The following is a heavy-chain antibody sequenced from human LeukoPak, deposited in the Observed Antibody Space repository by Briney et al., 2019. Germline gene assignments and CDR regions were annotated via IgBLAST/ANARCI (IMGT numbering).Heavy chain of an antibody. CDR3: AKAPYVTSGPFWH. D-gene: IGHD3-22*01. Sequence: GGSLRLSCAASGFTFYDYTMHWVRQAPGKGLEWVSLVNWERSSTHYADSVKGRVTISRDNRENYLYLQMNSLTTEDTALYYCAKAPYVTSGPFWHWGQGTLVTVSS. CDR2: VNWERSST. CDR1: GFTFYDYT. V-gene: IGHV3-43*01. J-gene: IGHJ1*01.